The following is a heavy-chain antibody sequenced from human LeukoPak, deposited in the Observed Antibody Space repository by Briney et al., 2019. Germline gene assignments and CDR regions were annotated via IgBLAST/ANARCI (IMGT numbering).Heavy chain of an antibody. D-gene: IGHD3-10*01. J-gene: IGHJ5*02. CDR2: IFYSGSN. V-gene: IGHV4-61*01. CDR1: GVSVSSGNYY. Sequence: SETLSLTCAVSGVSVSSGNYYWRWIRQPPGKGLEWIVYIFYSGSNKYNPSLQSRITILQDTSKNQFSLKMTSVTAADTAVYYCSRSEGVYYGSGSSGTYYPHWFDPWGQGTLVIVSS. CDR3: SRSEGVYYGSGSSGTYYPHWFDP.